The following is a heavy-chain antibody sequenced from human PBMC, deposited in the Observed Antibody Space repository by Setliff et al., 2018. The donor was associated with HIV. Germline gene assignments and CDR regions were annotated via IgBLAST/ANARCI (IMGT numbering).Heavy chain of an antibody. CDR1: GFTVNRHY. CDR3: GRTNSRGSGSYGGFYFDA. Sequence: GGSLRLSCEVSGFTVNRHYMSWVRQAPGKGLEWVSVIYNGAGTYYADSVKGRFVISRDNSNNTVYLQMNSLRAEDTAVYFCGRTNSRGSGSYGGFYFDAWGQGTQVTVSS. V-gene: IGHV3-53*01. CDR2: IYNGAGT. J-gene: IGHJ4*02. D-gene: IGHD3-10*01.